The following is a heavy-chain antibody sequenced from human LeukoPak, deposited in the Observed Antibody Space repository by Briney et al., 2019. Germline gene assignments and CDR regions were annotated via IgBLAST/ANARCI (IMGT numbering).Heavy chain of an antibody. CDR1: GGSISSYY. CDR2: IYYTGAT. D-gene: IGHD6-19*01. CDR3: AKYGNSGWVIDN. V-gene: IGHV4-59*08. Sequence: SETLSLTCTVSGGSISSYYWSWIRQPPGKGLEWIGYIYYTGATNYNPSLKSRVTISVDTSKNQFSLKMTSVTAADTAVYFCAKYGNSGWVIDNWGQGTLVTVSS. J-gene: IGHJ4*02.